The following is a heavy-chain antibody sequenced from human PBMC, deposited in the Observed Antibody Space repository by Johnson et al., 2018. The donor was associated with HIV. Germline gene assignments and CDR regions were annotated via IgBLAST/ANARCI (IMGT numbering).Heavy chain of an antibody. CDR3: AFESGSYFRHAFDV. Sequence: VQLVESGGGLVQPGGSLRLSCAASGFTFSSYALTWVRKAPGRGLEWVSTISGSGGSTYYADSVKGRFTISRDNSKNTLYLQMNSLRSEDTAVYSCAFESGSYFRHAFDVWGQGTMVTVSS. V-gene: IGHV3-23*04. J-gene: IGHJ3*01. CDR2: ISGSGGST. CDR1: GFTFSSYA. D-gene: IGHD1-26*01.